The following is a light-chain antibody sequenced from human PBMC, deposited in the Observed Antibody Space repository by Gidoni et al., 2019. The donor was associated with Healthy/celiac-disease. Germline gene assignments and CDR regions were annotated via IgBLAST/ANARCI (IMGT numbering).Light chain of an antibody. CDR2: WAS. J-gene: IGKJ3*01. CDR3: QQYYSTPFT. V-gene: IGKV4-1*01. Sequence: DIVMTQSPDSLAVSLGERATINCKSSQNVLYSSNNKNYLAWYQQKPGQPPKLLIYWASTRESGVPDRFSGSGSGTDFTLTISSLQAEDVAVYYCQQYYSTPFTFGPXTKVDIK. CDR1: QNVLYSSNNKNY.